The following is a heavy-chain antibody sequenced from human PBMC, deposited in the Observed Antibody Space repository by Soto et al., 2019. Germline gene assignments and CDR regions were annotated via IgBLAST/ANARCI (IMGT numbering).Heavy chain of an antibody. D-gene: IGHD2-2*01. Sequence: QVQLLESGGGLVKPGGSLRLSCAASGFTFSDYYMTWIRQAPGKGLEWVSYISRSGSTIYNADSVKGRFTISRDNAKNSLYLQMNSLRAEDTAVYYCARVFCISTSCYDWYYYYGMDVWGQGTTVTVSS. CDR3: ARVFCISTSCYDWYYYYGMDV. CDR2: ISRSGSTI. CDR1: GFTFSDYY. J-gene: IGHJ6*02. V-gene: IGHV3-11*01.